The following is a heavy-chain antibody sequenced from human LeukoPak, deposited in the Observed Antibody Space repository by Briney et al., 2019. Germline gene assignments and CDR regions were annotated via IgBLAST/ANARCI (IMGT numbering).Heavy chain of an antibody. CDR3: ARMGIVGATGYYFDY. Sequence: SETLSLTCTVSGGSISSGNYYWDWIRQHPGEGLEWIGYIYYSGSTYYNPSLKSRVTISVDTSKNQFSLRLSSVTAADTAVYYCARMGIVGATGYYFDYWGQGTLVTVSS. J-gene: IGHJ4*02. D-gene: IGHD1-26*01. CDR1: GGSISSGNYY. V-gene: IGHV4-31*03. CDR2: IYYSGST.